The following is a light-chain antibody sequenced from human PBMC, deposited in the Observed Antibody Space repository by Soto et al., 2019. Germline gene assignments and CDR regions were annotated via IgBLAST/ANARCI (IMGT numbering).Light chain of an antibody. V-gene: IGKV1-39*01. CDR3: QQSYGNPWT. J-gene: IGKJ1*01. Sequence: DIQMTQSPSSLSAFVGDRVTITCRASQSISNFLNWYQQEPVKAPNLLIFGASSLQSGVSSRFSGTGSGTDFTLTISSLRPEDFATYYCQQSYGNPWTFGQGTRVEIK. CDR1: QSISNF. CDR2: GAS.